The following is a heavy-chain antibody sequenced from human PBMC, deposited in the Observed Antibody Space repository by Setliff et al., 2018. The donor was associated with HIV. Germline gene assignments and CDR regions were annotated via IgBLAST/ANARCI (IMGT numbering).Heavy chain of an antibody. J-gene: IGHJ3*02. CDR1: GDSISSSIYY. Sequence: LSLTCAVSGDSISSSIYYWGWIRQPPGKGLEWIGSVYYGGSTYYNPSLKSRVTISVDTPKNQFSLKMSAVTAADMAVYYCARPHSTIYYYVAFDIWGQGTMVTVSS. D-gene: IGHD3-22*01. V-gene: IGHV4-39*01. CDR3: ARPHSTIYYYVAFDI. CDR2: VYYGGST.